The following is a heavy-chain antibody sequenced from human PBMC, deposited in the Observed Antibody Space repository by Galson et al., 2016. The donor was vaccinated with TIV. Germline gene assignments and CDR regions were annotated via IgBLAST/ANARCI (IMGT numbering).Heavy chain of an antibody. CDR1: RLTFSQHW. J-gene: IGHJ4*02. Sequence: SLRLSCAASRLTFSQHWMSWVRQAPGKGLEWVANINLDGSKKYYVDSVRGRFTISRDNPKNSLYLQLNSLRAEDTAVYYCARSLLYYDPYYLDYWGQGTLVSVSS. CDR3: ARSLLYYDPYYLDY. CDR2: INLDGSKK. D-gene: IGHD2-2*02. V-gene: IGHV3-7*01.